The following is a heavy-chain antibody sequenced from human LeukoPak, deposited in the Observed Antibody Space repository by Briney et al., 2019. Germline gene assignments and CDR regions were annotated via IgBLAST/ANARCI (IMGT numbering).Heavy chain of an antibody. CDR1: GFTFSSYD. Sequence: GGSLRLSCAASGFTFSSYDMHWVRQAPGNGLEWVAVISYDGSNKYYADSVKGRFTISRDNSKNTLYLQMNSLRAEDTAVYYCAKDHSSGWFDYWGQGTLVTVSS. D-gene: IGHD6-19*01. CDR3: AKDHSSGWFDY. V-gene: IGHV3-30*18. CDR2: ISYDGSNK. J-gene: IGHJ4*02.